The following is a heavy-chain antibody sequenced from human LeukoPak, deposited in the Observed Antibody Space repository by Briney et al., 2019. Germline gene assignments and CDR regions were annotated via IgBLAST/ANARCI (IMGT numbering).Heavy chain of an antibody. V-gene: IGHV3-48*02. Sequence: RGSLRLSSAASAFTFSSYSMNWVRQAPGKGLEWVSYISSSSSTIIYYADSVKGRFTISRDNAKNSLYLQMNSLRTEDTAVYYCARIPWDTRKYMDVWGKGTTVTVSS. CDR1: AFTFSSYS. CDR2: ISSSSSTII. CDR3: ARIPWDTRKYMDV. D-gene: IGHD2-2*01. J-gene: IGHJ6*03.